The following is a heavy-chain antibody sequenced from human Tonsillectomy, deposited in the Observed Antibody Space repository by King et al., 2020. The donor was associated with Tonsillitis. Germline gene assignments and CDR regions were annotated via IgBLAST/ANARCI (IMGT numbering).Heavy chain of an antibody. V-gene: IGHV4-30-4*01. Sequence: VQLQESGPGLVKPSRTLSVTCTVSGASISSGDYHWTWIRQPPGQGLEWIGYMYNSGSTYYKPALKSRVTISVDTSNNQFSLKLNSVTAADTAMYYCASLLDYYGSGSYSDYWGQGTLVTVSS. CDR2: MYNSGST. J-gene: IGHJ4*02. CDR3: ASLLDYYGSGSYSDY. D-gene: IGHD3-10*01. CDR1: GASISSGDYH.